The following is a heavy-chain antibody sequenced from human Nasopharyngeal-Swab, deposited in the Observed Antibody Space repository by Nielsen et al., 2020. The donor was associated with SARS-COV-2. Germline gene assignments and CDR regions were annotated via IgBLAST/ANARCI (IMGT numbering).Heavy chain of an antibody. J-gene: IGHJ6*02. CDR3: AKVVYCSSTSYYTSRRDYYYYYGMDV. CDR1: GFTFSSYA. CDR2: ISGSGGST. V-gene: IGHV3-23*01. Sequence: GESLKISCAASGFTFSSYAMSWVRQAPGKGLEWVSAISGSGGSTYYADSVKGRFTISRDNSKNTLYLQMNSLRAEDTAVYYCAKVVYCSSTSYYTSRRDYYYYYGMDVWGQGTTVTVSS. D-gene: IGHD2-2*02.